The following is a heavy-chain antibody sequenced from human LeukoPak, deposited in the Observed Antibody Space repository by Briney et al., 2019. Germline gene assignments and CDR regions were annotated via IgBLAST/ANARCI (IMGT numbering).Heavy chain of an antibody. V-gene: IGHV4-61*02. CDR3: AREFDL. J-gene: IGHJ2*01. CDR2: IYTSGST. Sequence: SQTLSLTCTVSGGSLSSGNYYWNWIRQPAGKGLEWIGLIYTSGSTYYNPSLKSRLTISLDTSKNQFSLKLGSVTAADTAVYYCAREFDLWGRGTLVTVSS. CDR1: GGSLSSGNYY.